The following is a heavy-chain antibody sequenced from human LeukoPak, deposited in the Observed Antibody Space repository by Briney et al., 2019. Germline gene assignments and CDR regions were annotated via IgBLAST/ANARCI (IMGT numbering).Heavy chain of an antibody. V-gene: IGHV4-61*02. CDR2: IYNSGST. Sequence: SETLSLTCTVSGGSISSGSYYWSWIRQPAGKGLEWIGRIYNSGSTNYNPSLKSRVTISVDTSKNQFSLKLSSVTAADTAVYYCARARDGYNSPIDYWGQGTLVTVSS. J-gene: IGHJ4*02. D-gene: IGHD5-24*01. CDR1: GGSISSGSYY. CDR3: ARARDGYNSPIDY.